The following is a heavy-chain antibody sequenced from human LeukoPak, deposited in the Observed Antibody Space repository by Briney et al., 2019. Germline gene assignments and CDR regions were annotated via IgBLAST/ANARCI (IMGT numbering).Heavy chain of an antibody. CDR3: ARHDHQLVQVAFGV. CDR2: ITFDGSKK. Sequence: GGSLRLSCAASGFTFNNYGMHWVRQGPGKGLEWVAVITFDGSKKYYADSVKGRITISRDNSNHTLYLQMNSLRAEDTAIYYCARHDHQLVQVAFGVWGQGTMVSVSS. CDR1: GFTFNNYG. D-gene: IGHD6-13*01. J-gene: IGHJ3*01. V-gene: IGHV3-30*03.